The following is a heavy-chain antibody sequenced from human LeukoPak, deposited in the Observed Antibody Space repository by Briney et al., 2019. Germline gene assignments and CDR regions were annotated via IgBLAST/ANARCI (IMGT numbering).Heavy chain of an antibody. J-gene: IGHJ5*02. D-gene: IGHD2-2*01. CDR3: ARGFWDIVVVPAAARDWFDP. CDR1: GFTFSSYG. Sequence: GRSLRLSCAASGFTFSSYGMHWVRQAPGKGLEWVAVISYDGSNKYYADSVKGRFTISRDNSKNTLHLQMNSLRAEDTAVYYCARGFWDIVVVPAAARDWFDPWGQGTLVTVSS. CDR2: ISYDGSNK. V-gene: IGHV3-30*03.